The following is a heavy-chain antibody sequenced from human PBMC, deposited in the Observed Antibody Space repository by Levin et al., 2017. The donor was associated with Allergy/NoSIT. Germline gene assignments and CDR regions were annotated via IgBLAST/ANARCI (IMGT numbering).Heavy chain of an antibody. CDR3: ARVAGYSYGYYFDY. V-gene: IGHV4-30-2*01. Sequence: SETLSLTCAVSGGSISSGGYSWSWIRQPPGKGLEWIGNIYLSGSTNDNPSLKSRVAMSVDRSKNQFSLKLSYVTAADTAVYYCARVAGYSYGYYFDYWGPGTLVTVSS. D-gene: IGHD5-18*01. CDR2: IYLSGST. CDR1: GGSISSGGYS. J-gene: IGHJ4*02.